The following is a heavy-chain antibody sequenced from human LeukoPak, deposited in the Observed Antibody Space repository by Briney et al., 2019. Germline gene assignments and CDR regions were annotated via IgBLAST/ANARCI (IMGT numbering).Heavy chain of an antibody. CDR1: GSTFSSYD. V-gene: IGHV1-8*01. J-gene: IGHJ4*02. CDR3: ARSFVGTRKRNDY. D-gene: IGHD2-21*01. Sequence: ASVKVSCKASGSTFSSYDINWVRQATGQGLEGTGWMNPNSGNTGYAQRFQGRVTMTRSTSISTAYMELSSLTSDDTAVYYCARSFVGTRKRNDYWGQGTLVTVSS. CDR2: MNPNSGNT.